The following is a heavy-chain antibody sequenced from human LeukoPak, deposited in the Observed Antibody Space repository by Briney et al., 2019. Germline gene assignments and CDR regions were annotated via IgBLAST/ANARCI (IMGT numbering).Heavy chain of an antibody. CDR2: IYTSGST. CDR3: AGHRVGATRDFDY. CDR1: GGSISSGSYY. V-gene: IGHV4-61*02. J-gene: IGHJ4*02. D-gene: IGHD1-26*01. Sequence: PSETLSLTCTVSGGSISSGSYYWSWIRQPAGKGLEWIGRIYTSGSTNYNPSLKSRVTISVDTSKNQFSLKLSSVTAADTAIYYCAGHRVGATRDFDYWGQGTLVTVSS.